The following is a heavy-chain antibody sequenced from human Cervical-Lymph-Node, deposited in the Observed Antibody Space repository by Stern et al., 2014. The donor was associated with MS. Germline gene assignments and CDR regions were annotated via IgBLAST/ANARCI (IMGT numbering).Heavy chain of an antibody. D-gene: IGHD3-16*02. Sequence: QVQLVQSGAEVKKTGSSVKVTCRTSGGSFSSYSFIWVRQAPGQGLECVGRIIPSIGTTYYAQKFQGRVTISADASTSTVYMDLSSLRSEDTAIYWCARDREDFSGRYRSTWYYYDFWGQGTLVTVSS. CDR1: GGSFSSYS. J-gene: IGHJ4*02. V-gene: IGHV1-69*01. CDR3: ARDREDFSGRYRSTWYYYDF. CDR2: IIPSIGTT.